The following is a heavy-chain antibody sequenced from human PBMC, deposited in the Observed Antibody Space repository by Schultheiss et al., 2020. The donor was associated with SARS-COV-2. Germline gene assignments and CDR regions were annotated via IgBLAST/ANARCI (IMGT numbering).Heavy chain of an antibody. CDR1: GFTFSSYE. CDR2: ISSSGSTI. J-gene: IGHJ4*02. CDR3: ARGGDYDEVGYFDY. D-gene: IGHD4-17*01. Sequence: GGSLRLSCAASGFTFSSYEMNWVRQAPGKGLEWVSYISSSGSTIYYADSVKGRFTISRDNAKNSLYLQMNSLRAEDTAVYYCARGGDYDEVGYFDYWGQGTLVTVSS. V-gene: IGHV3-48*03.